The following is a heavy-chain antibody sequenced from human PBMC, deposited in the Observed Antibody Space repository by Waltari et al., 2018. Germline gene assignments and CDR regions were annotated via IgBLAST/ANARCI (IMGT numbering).Heavy chain of an antibody. V-gene: IGHV4-59*01. J-gene: IGHJ6*02. Sequence: VHLQESGPGLVRPVETLSLTCTVSGGPISNYYWNWIRQPPGKGLEWIGSIYYTGSSNYGPSLKSRLTLTVDMSANQFSLSLTSVTAADTAMYYCTRGGWKTTDYGMDVWGQGTTVVVSS. CDR2: IYYTGSS. CDR3: TRGGWKTTDYGMDV. CDR1: GGPISNYY. D-gene: IGHD1-1*01.